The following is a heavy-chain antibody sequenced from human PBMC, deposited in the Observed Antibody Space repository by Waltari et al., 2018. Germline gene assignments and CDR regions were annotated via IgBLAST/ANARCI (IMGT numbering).Heavy chain of an antibody. CDR1: GSRVGSNY. J-gene: IGHJ4*02. D-gene: IGHD6-19*01. Sequence: EAQLVESGGGLIQPGGSLRPSCEASGSRVGSNYMSGVRQAPGKGLEWVSVIHAGGNTFYGDSVKGRFTISRDISKNTVYLQINSLTVEDSAIYYCARAGLGSPSQWLQLFDSWGQGTLVTVSS. V-gene: IGHV3-53*01. CDR2: IHAGGNT. CDR3: ARAGLGSPSQWLQLFDS.